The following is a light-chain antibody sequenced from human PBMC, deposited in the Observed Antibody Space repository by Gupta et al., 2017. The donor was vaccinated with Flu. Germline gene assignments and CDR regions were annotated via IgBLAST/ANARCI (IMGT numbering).Light chain of an antibody. Sequence: SALPHPAPVSGSPGQSLPISCTGTTIDAGGYNLVSWYQHHPGKVPKLIIYEGTKRPSGVSSRFSGSKSGNTASLTISGVQAEDEAAYYCCSYVRSSTYVFGTGTAVT. V-gene: IGLV2-23*01. CDR2: EGT. CDR3: CSYVRSSTYV. J-gene: IGLJ1*01. CDR1: TIDAGGYNL.